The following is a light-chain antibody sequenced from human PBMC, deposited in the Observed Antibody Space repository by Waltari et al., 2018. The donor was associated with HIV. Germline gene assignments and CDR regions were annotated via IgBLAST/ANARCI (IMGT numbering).Light chain of an antibody. J-gene: IGLJ1*01. Sequence: QSALTQPASVSGSPGQSITISCTGTSSTVGSYNLVPWYQQHPGKAPKVMIYEGSKRPSGVSNRFSGSKSGNTASLTISGLQAEDEADYYCCSYTGSSTRRPYVFGTGTKVTVL. CDR1: SSTVGSYNL. CDR2: EGS. V-gene: IGLV2-23*01. CDR3: CSYTGSSTRRPYV.